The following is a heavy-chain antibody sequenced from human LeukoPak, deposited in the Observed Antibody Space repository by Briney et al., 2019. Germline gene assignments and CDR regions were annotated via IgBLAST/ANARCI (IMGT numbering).Heavy chain of an antibody. CDR3: GGGYYYGSGSYIDY. D-gene: IGHD3-10*01. CDR1: GGSISSSSYY. V-gene: IGHV4-39*01. J-gene: IGHJ4*02. Sequence: SETLSLTCTVSGGSISSSSYYWGWIRQPPGKGLERIGSIYYSGSTYYNPSLKSRVTISVDTSKNQFSLKLSSVTAADTAVYYCGGGYYYGSGSYIDYWGQGTLVTVSS. CDR2: IYYSGST.